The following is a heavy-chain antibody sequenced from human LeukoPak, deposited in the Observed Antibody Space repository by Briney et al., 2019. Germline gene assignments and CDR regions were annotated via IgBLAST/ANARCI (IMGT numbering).Heavy chain of an antibody. CDR2: ISWNSGSI. CDR1: GFTFDDYA. J-gene: IGHJ4*02. CDR3: AKDIRGTVTTPLDY. D-gene: IGHD4-17*01. Sequence: GGSLRLSCAVSGFTFDDYAMHWVRQAPGKGLEWVSGISWNSGSIGYADSVKGRFTISRDNAKNSLYLQMNSLRAEDTALYYCAKDIRGTVTTPLDYWGQGTLVTVSS. V-gene: IGHV3-9*01.